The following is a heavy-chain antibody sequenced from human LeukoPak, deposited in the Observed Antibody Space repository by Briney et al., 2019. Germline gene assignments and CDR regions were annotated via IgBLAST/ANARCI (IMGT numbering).Heavy chain of an antibody. CDR3: ASLLNSSSWPRTYYFDY. J-gene: IGHJ4*02. Sequence: SETLSLTCTVSGGSISSGGYYWSWIRQHPGKGLEWTGYIYYSGSTYYNPSLKSRVTISVDTSKNQFSLKLSSVTAADTAVYYCASLLNSSSWPRTYYFDYWGQGTLVTVSS. CDR2: IYYSGST. CDR1: GGSISSGGYY. D-gene: IGHD6-13*01. V-gene: IGHV4-31*03.